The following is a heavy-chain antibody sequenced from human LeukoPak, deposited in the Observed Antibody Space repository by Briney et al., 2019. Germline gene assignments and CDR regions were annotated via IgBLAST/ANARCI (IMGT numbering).Heavy chain of an antibody. D-gene: IGHD5-18*01. J-gene: IGHJ4*02. CDR1: GYTLTELS. Sequence: GASVKVSCKVSGYTLTELSMHWVRQAPGKGLEWMGGFDPEDGETIYAQKFQGRVTTTEDTSTDTAYMELSSLRSEDTAVYYCATRGWLHLTGYIDYWGQGTLVTVSS. CDR2: FDPEDGET. V-gene: IGHV1-24*01. CDR3: ATRGWLHLTGYIDY.